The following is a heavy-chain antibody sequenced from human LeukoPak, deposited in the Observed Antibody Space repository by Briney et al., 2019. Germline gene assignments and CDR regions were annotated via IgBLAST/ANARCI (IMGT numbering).Heavy chain of an antibody. Sequence: ASVKVSCKASGYTFTGYYMHWVRQAPGQGLEWMGWINPNSGDTNYAQKFQGRVSMTRDTSISTAYMELTRLSSDDTAIYYCAREGGGYCSSISCYRSYYYYMDVWGKGTTVTVSS. CDR3: AREGGGYCSSISCYRSYYYYMDV. J-gene: IGHJ6*03. V-gene: IGHV1-2*02. CDR1: GYTFTGYY. D-gene: IGHD2-2*02. CDR2: INPNSGDT.